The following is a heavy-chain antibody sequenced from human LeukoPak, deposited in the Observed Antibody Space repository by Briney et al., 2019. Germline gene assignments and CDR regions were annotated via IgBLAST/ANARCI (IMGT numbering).Heavy chain of an antibody. Sequence: GGSLRLSCAASGFTFSSYGMHWVRQAPGKGLEWVAVIWYDGSNKYYADSVKGRLTISRDNSKNTLYLQMNSLRAEDTAVYYCAREEVVAATAWFDYWGQGTLVTVSS. J-gene: IGHJ4*02. D-gene: IGHD2-15*01. CDR2: IWYDGSNK. V-gene: IGHV3-33*01. CDR3: AREEVVAATAWFDY. CDR1: GFTFSSYG.